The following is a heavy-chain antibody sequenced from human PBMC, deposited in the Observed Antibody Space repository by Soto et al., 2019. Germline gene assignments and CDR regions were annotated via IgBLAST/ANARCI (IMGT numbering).Heavy chain of an antibody. V-gene: IGHV1-3*01. D-gene: IGHD2-15*01. CDR3: ARDRWTVVVAATRAPYWFDP. Sequence: VASVKVSCKASGYTFTSYAMHWVRQAPGQRLEWMGWINAGNGNTKYSQKFQGRVTITRDTSASTAYMELSSLRSEDTAVYYCARDRWTVVVAATRAPYWFDPWGQGTLVTVSS. CDR1: GYTFTSYA. J-gene: IGHJ5*02. CDR2: INAGNGNT.